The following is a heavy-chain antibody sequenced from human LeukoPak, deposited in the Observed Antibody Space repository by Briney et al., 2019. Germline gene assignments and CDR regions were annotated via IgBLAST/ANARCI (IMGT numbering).Heavy chain of an antibody. D-gene: IGHD7-27*01. CDR1: GFTVSSNY. CDR2: ISGSGGST. J-gene: IGHJ4*02. V-gene: IGHV3-23*01. Sequence: PGGSLRLSCAASGFTVSSNYMSWVRQAPGKGLEWVSAISGSGGSTYYADSVKGRFTISRDNSKNTLYLQMNSLRAEDTAVYYCAKEGFRRTGNFDYWGQGTLVTVSS. CDR3: AKEGFRRTGNFDY.